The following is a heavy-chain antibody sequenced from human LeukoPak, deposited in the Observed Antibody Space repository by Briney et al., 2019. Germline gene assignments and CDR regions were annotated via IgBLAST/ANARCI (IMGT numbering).Heavy chain of an antibody. D-gene: IGHD2-15*01. J-gene: IGHJ4*02. CDR2: IKGDGSET. Sequence: GGSLRLSCAASGFIFSNHWMGWVRLAPGKGLEWEANIKGDGSETYYVDSVKGRFTISRDNAQSSLFLQMSTLRDEDTAVYYCGRHGSYCYDNWGQGTLVTVSA. CDR1: GFIFSNHW. V-gene: IGHV3-7*05. CDR3: GRHGSYCYDN.